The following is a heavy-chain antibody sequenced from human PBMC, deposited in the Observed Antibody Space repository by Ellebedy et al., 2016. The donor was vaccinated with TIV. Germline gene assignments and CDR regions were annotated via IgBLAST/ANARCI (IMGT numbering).Heavy chain of an antibody. J-gene: IGHJ6*02. CDR3: ASGNSYGGMDV. D-gene: IGHD5-18*01. CDR1: GYSISSGSY. Sequence: SETLSLTCAVSGYSISSGSYWGWIRQPPGKGLEWIGSIYHSGSTYYNPSLKSRVTMSSDMSKKHFSLKLSSVTAADTAVYYCASGNSYGGMDVWGQGTTVTVSS. V-gene: IGHV4-38-2*01. CDR2: IYHSGST.